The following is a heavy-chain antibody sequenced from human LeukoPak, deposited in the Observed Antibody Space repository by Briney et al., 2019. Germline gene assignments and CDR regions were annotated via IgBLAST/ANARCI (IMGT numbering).Heavy chain of an antibody. CDR3: ARTRGYYFDY. Sequence: ASVKVSCKASGYTFTGYYVHWVRQAPGQGLEWMGMINPSGGSTTYAQKFQGRVTMTRDMSTSTVYMELSSLTSEDTAVYYCARTRGYYFDYWGQGTLVTVSS. CDR2: INPSGGST. CDR1: GYTFTGYY. V-gene: IGHV1-46*01. J-gene: IGHJ4*02.